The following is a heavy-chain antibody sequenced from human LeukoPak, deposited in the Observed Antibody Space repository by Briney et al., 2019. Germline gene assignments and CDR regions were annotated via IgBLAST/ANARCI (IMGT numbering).Heavy chain of an antibody. J-gene: IGHJ4*02. CDR1: GFPFSTYD. CDR3: GSLVYCSSTSCYGFDY. V-gene: IGHV3-74*01. D-gene: IGHD2-2*01. Sequence: GGSLRLSCAASGFPFSTYDMTGVPDAPGKGLVCVSRINSDGSSTSYADSVKGRFTISRDNAKNTLYLQMNSLRAEDQGVYYRGSLVYCSSTSCYGFDYWGQGTLVTVSS. CDR2: INSDGSST.